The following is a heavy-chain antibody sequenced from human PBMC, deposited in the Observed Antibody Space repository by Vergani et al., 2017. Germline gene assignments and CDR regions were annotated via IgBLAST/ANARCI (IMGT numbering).Heavy chain of an antibody. D-gene: IGHD3-10*01. CDR1: GFTFSSYG. CDR2: IWYDGSNK. Sequence: QVQLVESGGGVVQPGRSLRLSCAASGFTFSSYGMHWVRQAPGKGLEWVAVIWYDGSNKYYADSVKGRFTISRDNSKNTLYLQMNSLRAEDTAVYYCASFKIGGFGELNPMYYYYYGMDVWGQGTTVTVSS. CDR3: ASFKIGGFGELNPMYYYYYGMDV. J-gene: IGHJ6*02. V-gene: IGHV3-33*01.